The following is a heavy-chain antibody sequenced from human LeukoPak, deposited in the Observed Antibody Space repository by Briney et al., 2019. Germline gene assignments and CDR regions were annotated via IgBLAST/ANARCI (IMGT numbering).Heavy chain of an antibody. Sequence: GGSLRLSCAASGFTFSTYSMNWVRQAPGKGLEWVSSIGSSSSYIYYADSVKGRFTISRDNAKNSLYLQMNSLRAEDTAVYHCARVPGSSGGHWYFDLWGRGTLVTVSS. V-gene: IGHV3-21*01. CDR1: GFTFSTYS. D-gene: IGHD2-15*01. CDR2: IGSSSSYI. J-gene: IGHJ2*01. CDR3: ARVPGSSGGHWYFDL.